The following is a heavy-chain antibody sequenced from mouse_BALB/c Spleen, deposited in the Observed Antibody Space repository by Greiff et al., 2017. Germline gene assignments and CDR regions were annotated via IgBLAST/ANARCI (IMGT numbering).Heavy chain of an antibody. Sequence: EVQLQQSGPELGKPGASVKISCKASGYSFTGYNMYWVKQSHRKSLEWIGYIDPYNGGTSYNQKSKGKATLTVDKSSSTAYMHLNSLTSEDSAIYYCARWRGDAMDYWGQGTSVTVSS. D-gene: IGHD3-3*01. J-gene: IGHJ4*01. CDR2: IDPYNGGT. V-gene: IGHV1S135*01. CDR3: ARWRGDAMDY. CDR1: GYSFTGYN.